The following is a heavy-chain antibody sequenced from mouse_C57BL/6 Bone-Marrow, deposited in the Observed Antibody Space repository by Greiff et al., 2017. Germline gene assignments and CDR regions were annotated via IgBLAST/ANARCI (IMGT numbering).Heavy chain of an antibody. CDR1: GYTFTSYW. J-gene: IGHJ4*01. V-gene: IGHV1-64*01. CDR3: ARSRIYYYGSPYAMDY. CDR2: IHPNSGST. Sequence: QVHVKQSGAELVKPGASVKLSCKASGYTFTSYWMHWVKQRPGQGLEWIGMIHPNSGSTNYNEKFKSKATLTVDKSSSTAYMQLSSLTSEDSAVYYCARSRIYYYGSPYAMDYWGQGTSVTVSS. D-gene: IGHD1-1*01.